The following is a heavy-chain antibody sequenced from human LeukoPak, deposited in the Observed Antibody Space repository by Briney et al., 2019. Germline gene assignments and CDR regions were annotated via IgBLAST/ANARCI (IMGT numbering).Heavy chain of an antibody. CDR2: IYSGGST. D-gene: IGHD6-6*01. J-gene: IGHJ3*02. Sequence: GGSLRLSCAASGFTVGSNYMSWVRQAPGKGLEWVSVIYSGGSTYHADSVKGRFTISRDNSKNTLYLQMNSLRAEDTAVYYCARVPIEYSSSSTVGDAFDIWGQGTMVTVSS. V-gene: IGHV3-53*01. CDR1: GFTVGSNY. CDR3: ARVPIEYSSSSTVGDAFDI.